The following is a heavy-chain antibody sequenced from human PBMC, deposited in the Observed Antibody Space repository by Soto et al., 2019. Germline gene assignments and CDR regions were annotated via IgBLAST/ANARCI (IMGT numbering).Heavy chain of an antibody. CDR2: INPNSVGT. J-gene: IGHJ3*02. V-gene: IGHV1-2*02. CDR1: GYTFTGHY. Sequence: QVQLVQSGAEVKKPGASVKVSCKASGYTFTGHYMHWVRQAPGQGLEWMGWINPNSVGTNYAQKFQGRVTMTRDTSISTAYMELSRLRSDDTAVYYCAREPMVRAAHGFDIRGQGTMVTVSS. D-gene: IGHD3-10*01. CDR3: AREPMVRAAHGFDI.